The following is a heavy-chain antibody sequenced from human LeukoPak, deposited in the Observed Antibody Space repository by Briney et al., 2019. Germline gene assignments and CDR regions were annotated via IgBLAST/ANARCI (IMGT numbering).Heavy chain of an antibody. CDR3: ARGHYYDSSGYDY. Sequence: ASVEVSCKASGYTFTNYGISWVRQAPGQGLEWMGWISTYNGNTNYAQKLQGRVTMTTDTSTNTAYMELRSLRSDDTAVYYCARGHYYDSSGYDYWGQGTLVTVSS. CDR1: GYTFTNYG. D-gene: IGHD3-22*01. J-gene: IGHJ4*02. CDR2: ISTYNGNT. V-gene: IGHV1-18*01.